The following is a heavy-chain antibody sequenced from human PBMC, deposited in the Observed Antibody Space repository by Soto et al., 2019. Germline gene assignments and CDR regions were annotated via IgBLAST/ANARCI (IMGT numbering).Heavy chain of an antibody. D-gene: IGHD6-13*01. V-gene: IGHV4-59*01. J-gene: IGHJ5*02. Sequence: SETLSLTCAVSGASINDYYWAWIRQPPGKGLEWIAYSHYTGSTNYNPSLKSRVTISVDTSKKQLSLDLSSVTAADTAVYYWATYVSSWTGFDPWGQGTLVTVSS. CDR2: SHYTGST. CDR3: ATYVSSWTGFDP. CDR1: GASINDYY.